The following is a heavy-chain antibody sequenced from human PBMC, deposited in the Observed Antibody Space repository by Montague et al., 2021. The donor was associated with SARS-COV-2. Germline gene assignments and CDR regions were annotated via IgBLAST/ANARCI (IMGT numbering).Heavy chain of an antibody. CDR2: IKEDGSEK. D-gene: IGHD3-10*01. V-gene: IGHV3-7*03. CDR1: GFTFSRFW. CDR3: AKDSYYYGLGYGMDV. Sequence: SLRLSCAASGFTFSRFWMSWVRQAPGKGLEWVANIKEDGSEKNYVDSVKGRFTISRDNSKNVLYLQMNSLRAEDTALYYCAKDSYYYGLGYGMDVWGQGTTVTVSS. J-gene: IGHJ6*02.